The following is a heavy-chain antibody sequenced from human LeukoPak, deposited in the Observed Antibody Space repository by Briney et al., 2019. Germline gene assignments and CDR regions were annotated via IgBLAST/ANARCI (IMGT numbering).Heavy chain of an antibody. CDR3: VRESYSRGDFN. V-gene: IGHV3-7*01. CDR1: GFIFSTYW. CDR2: IKYDGNEK. D-gene: IGHD2-21*01. J-gene: IGHJ4*02. Sequence: PGGSLRLSCAASGFIFSTYWMTWVRQAPGKGLEWVATIKYDGNEKYCVDSVRGRFTISRDNAKNSLYLQMNSLTAEDTAVYYCVRESYSRGDFNWGQGTLVSVSS.